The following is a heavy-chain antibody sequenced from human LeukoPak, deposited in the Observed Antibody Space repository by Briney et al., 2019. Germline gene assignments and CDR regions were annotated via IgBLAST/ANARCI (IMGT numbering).Heavy chain of an antibody. CDR3: ARDATYDSSGYTGYFDY. V-gene: IGHV4-34*01. D-gene: IGHD3-22*01. CDR2: INHSGST. CDR1: GGSFSGYY. Sequence: PSETLSLTCAVYGGSFSGYYWSWIRQPPGKGLEWIGEINHSGSTNYNPSLKSRVTISVDTSKNQFSLKLSSVTAADTAVYYCARDATYDSSGYTGYFDYWGQGTLVTVSS. J-gene: IGHJ4*02.